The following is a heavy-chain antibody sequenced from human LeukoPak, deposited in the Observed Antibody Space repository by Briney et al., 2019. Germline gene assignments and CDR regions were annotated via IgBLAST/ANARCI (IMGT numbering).Heavy chain of an antibody. V-gene: IGHV3-7*01. J-gene: IGHJ5*02. CDR1: GFTFSSYC. CDR3: AACSSALGWLDP. CDR2: IKQDGSVK. D-gene: IGHD6-19*01. Sequence: PGGSLRLSCAASGFTFSSYCMTWVRQAPGKGLEWVANIKQDGSVKYYVDSVKGRFSISRNNAKNSLYLQMNGLRDEDTAVYYCAACSSALGWLDPWGQGTLVTVSS.